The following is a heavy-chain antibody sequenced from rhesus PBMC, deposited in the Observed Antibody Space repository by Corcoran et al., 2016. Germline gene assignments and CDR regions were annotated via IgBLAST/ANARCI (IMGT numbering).Heavy chain of an antibody. CDR1: GGSVSSSNW. V-gene: IGHV4-65*01. CDR3: ARTAKIQWVQSAFDY. D-gene: IGHD5-24*01. CDR2: ISGSSGST. J-gene: IGHJ4*01. Sequence: QVQLQESGPGLVKPSETLSLTCAVSGGSVSSSNWWSWIRQPPGKGLEWIGYISGSSGSTYYNPSLTSRVTISTDTSKIQFSLKLSSVTAADTAVYYCARTAKIQWVQSAFDYWGQGVLVTVSS.